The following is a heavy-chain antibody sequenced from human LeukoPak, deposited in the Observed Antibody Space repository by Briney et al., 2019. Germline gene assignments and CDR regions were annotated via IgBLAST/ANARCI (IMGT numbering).Heavy chain of an antibody. V-gene: IGHV3-23*01. CDR1: GFTFSSYA. D-gene: IGHD1-26*01. J-gene: IGHJ4*02. Sequence: GASLRLSCAASGFTFSSYAMSWVRQAPGKGLEWVSAISGSGGSTYYADSGKGRFTISRDNSKNTLYLQMNSLRAEDTAVYYCAKDGGSSPYYFDYWGQGTLVTVSS. CDR2: ISGSGGST. CDR3: AKDGGSSPYYFDY.